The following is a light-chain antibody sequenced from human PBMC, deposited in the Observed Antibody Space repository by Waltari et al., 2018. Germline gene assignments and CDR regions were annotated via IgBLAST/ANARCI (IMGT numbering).Light chain of an antibody. CDR1: SRDVDY. Sequence: QPALTQPASVSGSPGQSLTISCTGSSRDVDYVSWYQQFPGKAPKVLIYDVNRRPSGVSNRFSGSKSGSTASLTISGLQPQDEADYYCTSYADIIPVVFGGGTKLTVL. V-gene: IGLV2-14*03. CDR3: TSYADIIPVV. CDR2: DVN. J-gene: IGLJ2*01.